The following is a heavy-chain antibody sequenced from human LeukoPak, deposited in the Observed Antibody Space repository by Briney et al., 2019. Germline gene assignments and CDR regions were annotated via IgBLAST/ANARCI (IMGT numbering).Heavy chain of an antibody. V-gene: IGHV3-30*18. CDR2: ISYDGSHK. D-gene: IGHD4-17*01. CDR3: AKGARGDTVTSIVGLNWFDP. CDR1: GITFRSYG. J-gene: IGHJ5*02. Sequence: GGSLRLSCAASGITFRSYGMHWVRQAPGKGLEWVAVISYDGSHKYYADSVKGRFSISRDNSKNTLYLQMNSLRADDTAVYYCAKGARGDTVTSIVGLNWFDPWGRGTLVTVSS.